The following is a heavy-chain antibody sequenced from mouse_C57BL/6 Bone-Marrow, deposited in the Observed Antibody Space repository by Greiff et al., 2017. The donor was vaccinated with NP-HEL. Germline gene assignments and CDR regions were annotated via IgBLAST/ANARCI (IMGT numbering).Heavy chain of an antibody. J-gene: IGHJ3*01. Sequence: VQLQQSGPELVKPGASVKLSCKASGYTFTSYDINWVKQRPGQGLEWIGWISPRDGSTTYTEKFKGKATLTVDTSSSTAYMELHSLTSEDSAVYFCAREKVDGYYVRFAYWGQGTLVTVSA. CDR2: ISPRDGST. CDR3: AREKVDGYYVRFAY. D-gene: IGHD2-3*01. CDR1: GYTFTSYD. V-gene: IGHV1-85*01.